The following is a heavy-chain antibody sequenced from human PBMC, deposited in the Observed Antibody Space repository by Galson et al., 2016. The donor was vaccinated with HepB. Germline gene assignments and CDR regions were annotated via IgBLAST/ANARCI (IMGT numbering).Heavy chain of an antibody. CDR2: INGGNGNT. D-gene: IGHD2-2*01. CDR3: ARGPSRDSCSGSNCYEGNYYYYGMDV. V-gene: IGHV1-3*01. CDR1: GYTFTNFP. Sequence: SVKVSCKASGYTFTNFPIHWVRQAPGQRLEWMGWINGGNGNTEYSRKFQGRVTITRDTSASTAYMELISLRSEDSAFYYCARGPSRDSCSGSNCYEGNYYYYGMDVWGQGTTVTVSS. J-gene: IGHJ6*02.